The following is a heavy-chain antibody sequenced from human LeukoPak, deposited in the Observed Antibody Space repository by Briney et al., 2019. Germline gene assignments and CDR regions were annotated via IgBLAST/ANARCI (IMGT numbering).Heavy chain of an antibody. D-gene: IGHD3-9*01. V-gene: IGHV3-64*01. CDR1: GFTFSSYA. Sequence: GGSLRLSCAASGFTFSSYAMHWVRQSPGKGLECVSDISSNGGSTSYANSVKGRFTISRDNSKNTVYLQMGSQRAEDKGVYYCARGNTLTGDFRYWGQGTLVTVSS. CDR3: ARGNTLTGDFRY. J-gene: IGHJ4*02. CDR2: ISSNGGST.